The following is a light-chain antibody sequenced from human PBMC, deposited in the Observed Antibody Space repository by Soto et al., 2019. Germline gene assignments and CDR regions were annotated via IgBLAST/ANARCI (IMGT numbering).Light chain of an antibody. CDR1: ESISSY. CDR2: AAT. J-gene: IGKJ1*01. V-gene: IGKV1-39*01. Sequence: DIQMTQSPSSLSASVGDRVIITCRASESISSYLNWYQQRPGKAPKLLIYAATSLQSGVPSRFSGSGSGTDFTLTISSLQPEDFATYYCQQYSTFWTFGQGTKVDIK. CDR3: QQYSTFWT.